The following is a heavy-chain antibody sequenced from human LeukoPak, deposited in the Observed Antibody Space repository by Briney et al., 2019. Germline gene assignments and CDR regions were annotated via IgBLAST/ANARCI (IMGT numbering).Heavy chain of an antibody. Sequence: GGSLRLSCAASGFTFSSYAMGWVRQAPGKGLEWVSAITASGGNTYYADSVKGRFTISRDNSKNTLYLQVNSLRAEDTAVYYCAKGNGYSYGRYYFDYWGQGTLVTVPS. V-gene: IGHV3-23*01. CDR1: GFTFSSYA. CDR2: ITASGGNT. CDR3: AKGNGYSYGRYYFDY. D-gene: IGHD5-18*01. J-gene: IGHJ4*02.